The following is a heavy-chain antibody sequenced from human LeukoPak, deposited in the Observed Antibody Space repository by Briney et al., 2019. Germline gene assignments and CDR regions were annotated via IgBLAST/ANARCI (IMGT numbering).Heavy chain of an antibody. CDR1: GGSFSGYY. V-gene: IGHV4-34*01. J-gene: IGHJ5*02. CDR3: ARLPRRPLGLWGNHNWFGP. CDR2: INHSGST. Sequence: PSETLSLTCAVYGGSFSGYYWSWIRQPPGKGLEWIGEINHSGSTNYNPSLKSRVTISVDTSKNQFSLKLSSVTAADTAVYYCARLPRRPLGLWGNHNWFGPWGQGTLVTVSS. D-gene: IGHD3-16*01.